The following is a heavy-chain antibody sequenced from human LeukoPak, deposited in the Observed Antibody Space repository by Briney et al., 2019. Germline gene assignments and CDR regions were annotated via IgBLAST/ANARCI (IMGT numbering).Heavy chain of an antibody. CDR1: GGSISSSSYY. V-gene: IGHV4-39*01. CDR3: ARTIGYYGSGSYYRYPYYYYMDV. J-gene: IGHJ6*03. D-gene: IGHD3-10*01. Sequence: SETLSLTCTVSGGSISSSSYYWGWIRQPPGKGLEWIGSIYYSGSTYYNPSLKSRVTISVDTSKNQFSLKLSSVTAADTAVYYCARTIGYYGSGSYYRYPYYYYMDVWGKGTTVTISS. CDR2: IYYSGST.